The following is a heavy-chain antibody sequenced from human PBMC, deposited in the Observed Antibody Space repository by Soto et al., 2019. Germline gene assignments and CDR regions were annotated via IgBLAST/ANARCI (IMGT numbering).Heavy chain of an antibody. CDR3: ARGRYGEY. Sequence: QVHLVQSGAEVKKPGASVKVSCQGSGYAFTTYGMTRVRQAPGQGLEWMEWVSARNGNTNHAQKLQGRVTVTRDTSTSPAHMELRGLRYDDTAVYYCARGRYGEYWGQGALVTVSS. CDR1: GYAFTTYG. CDR2: VSARNGNT. V-gene: IGHV1-18*01. J-gene: IGHJ4*02. D-gene: IGHD3-10*01.